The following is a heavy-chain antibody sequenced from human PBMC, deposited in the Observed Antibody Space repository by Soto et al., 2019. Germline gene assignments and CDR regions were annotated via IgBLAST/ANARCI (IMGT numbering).Heavy chain of an antibody. J-gene: IGHJ6*02. CDR2: INGYNGNT. Sequence: QVQLVQSGAEVKKPGASVKVFCKASGYTFTSYGIGWVRQAPGQGLECMGWINGYNGNTNYAQKFQGRVSMTTDTSTSTAYMELRSLRSDDTAVYYCARGDVGSYYFGYYYGMDVWGQGTTVTVSS. V-gene: IGHV1-18*01. D-gene: IGHD1-26*01. CDR3: ARGDVGSYYFGYYYGMDV. CDR1: GYTFTSYG.